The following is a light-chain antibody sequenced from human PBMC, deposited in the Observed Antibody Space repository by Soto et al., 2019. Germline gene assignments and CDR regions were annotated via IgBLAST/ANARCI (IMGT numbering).Light chain of an antibody. CDR1: SSDVGSYNR. CDR3: SSYTGSSTFVV. CDR2: EVS. V-gene: IGLV2-18*02. J-gene: IGLJ3*02. Sequence: QSARTQPPSVSGSPGQSVTISCTGTSSDVGSYNRVSWYQQPPGTAPKLLIYEVSNRPSGVPGRFSGSKSGNTASLTISGLQAEDEADYYCSSYTGSSTFVVFGGGTKLNV.